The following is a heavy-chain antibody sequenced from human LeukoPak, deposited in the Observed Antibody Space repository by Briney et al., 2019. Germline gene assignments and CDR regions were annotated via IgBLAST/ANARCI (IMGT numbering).Heavy chain of an antibody. D-gene: IGHD6-6*01. CDR1: GGSISSSSYY. V-gene: IGHV4-39*07. CDR3: ARPLGYSSSPRGGWFDP. CDR2: IYYSGST. Sequence: SETLSLTCTVSGGSISSSSYYWGWIRQPPGKGLEWIGSIYYSGSTYYNPSLKSRATISVDTAKNQFSLKLSSVTAADTAVYYCARPLGYSSSPRGGWFDPWGQGTLVTVSS. J-gene: IGHJ5*02.